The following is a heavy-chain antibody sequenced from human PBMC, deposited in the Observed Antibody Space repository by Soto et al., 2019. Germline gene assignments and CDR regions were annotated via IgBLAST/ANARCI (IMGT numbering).Heavy chain of an antibody. D-gene: IGHD3-16*01. CDR1: GSSPSSYA. CDR2: IGGSGGAT. CDR3: AYFFYWYDNRPDYFYS. V-gene: IGHV3-23*01. J-gene: IGHJ5*01. Sequence: HPGGSVRLCCSASGSSPSSYAMCCVRLAPKKRQEWVSAIGGSGGATYYADSVKGRFTISRDNSKNTLYLQMNSLRAEDTAVYYCAYFFYWYDNRPDYFYSLARRAPVPVS.